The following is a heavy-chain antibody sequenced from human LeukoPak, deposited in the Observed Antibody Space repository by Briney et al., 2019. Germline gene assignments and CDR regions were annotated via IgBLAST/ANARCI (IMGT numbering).Heavy chain of an antibody. CDR1: GYTFTGYY. J-gene: IGHJ5*02. D-gene: IGHD2-2*01. V-gene: IGHV1-2*02. CDR3: ARESQDIVVVPAARGTGWFDP. Sequence: ASVKVSCKASGYTFTGYYMRWVRQAPGQGLEWMGWINPNSGGTNYAQKFQGRVTMTRDTSISTAYMELSRLRSDDTAVYYCARESQDIVVVPAARGTGWFDPWGQGTLVTVSS. CDR2: INPNSGGT.